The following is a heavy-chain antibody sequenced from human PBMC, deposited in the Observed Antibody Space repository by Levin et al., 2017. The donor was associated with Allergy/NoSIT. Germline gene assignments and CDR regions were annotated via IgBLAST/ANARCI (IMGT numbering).Heavy chain of an antibody. CDR2: IFPSDSDT. Sequence: GESLKISCQASGYSFTSYWFGWVRQRPGKGLEWMGLIFPSDSDTRVSPSFQGQIIMSVDKSISTAYLQWSSLKASDSAMYYCARRDSDGSDSFDYWGQGTLVTVSS. CDR1: GYSFTSYW. V-gene: IGHV5-51*01. J-gene: IGHJ4*02. CDR3: ARRDSDGSDSFDY. D-gene: IGHD2-15*01.